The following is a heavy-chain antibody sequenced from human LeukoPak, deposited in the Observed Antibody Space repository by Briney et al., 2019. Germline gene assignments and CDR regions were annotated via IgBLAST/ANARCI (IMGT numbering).Heavy chain of an antibody. CDR2: IYYSGST. J-gene: IGHJ5*02. V-gene: IGHV4-39*01. CDR3: ARESQRTNWFDP. CDR1: GVSISSSSYY. Sequence: SETLSLTCTVSGVSISSSSYYWGWIRQPPGKGLEWIGSIYYSGSTYYNPSLKSRVTISVDTSKNQFSLKLSSVTAADTAVYYCARESQRTNWFDPWGQGTLVTVSS.